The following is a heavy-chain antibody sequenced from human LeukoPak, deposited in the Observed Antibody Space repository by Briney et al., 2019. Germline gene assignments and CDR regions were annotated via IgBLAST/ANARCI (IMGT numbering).Heavy chain of an antibody. CDR1: GLTLSSYG. V-gene: IGHV3-30*02. Sequence: HPGGSLRLSRAPSGLTLSSYGLHWVRQAPGKGLEWVAFIRFDGSNKYHADSVKGRFTISRDNAKNTLYLQMNSLRAEDTAVYYCAKDYEERVPGAFNWLDSWVQGTLVTVSS. J-gene: IGHJ5*01. D-gene: IGHD2-2*01. CDR3: AKDYEERVPGAFNWLDS. CDR2: IRFDGSNK.